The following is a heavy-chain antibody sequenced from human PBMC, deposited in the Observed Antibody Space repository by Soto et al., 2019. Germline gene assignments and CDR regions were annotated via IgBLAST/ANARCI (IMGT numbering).Heavy chain of an antibody. D-gene: IGHD3-10*01. CDR2: IFSRGST. V-gene: IGHV4-4*07. J-gene: IGHJ4*02. CDR1: GDSMTNYY. Sequence: QVQLQESGPGLVKPSETLSLTCTVSGDSMTNYYWTWIRQPAGRGLEWIGRIFSRGSTNYHSSLKNRATISFDMSANQFSLKLTSVTAADTAIYYCARELTGPLVRGVVMDLWGQGTLVTVSS. CDR3: ARELTGPLVRGVVMDL.